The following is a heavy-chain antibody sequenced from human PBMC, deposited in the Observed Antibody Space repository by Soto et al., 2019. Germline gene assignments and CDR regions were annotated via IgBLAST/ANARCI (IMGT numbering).Heavy chain of an antibody. D-gene: IGHD3-16*02. CDR3: AGSYRFYYYGMDV. CDR2: ISYDGSNK. Sequence: QVQLVESGGGVVQPGRSLRLSCAASGFTFSSYAMHWVRQAPGKGLEWVAVISYDGSNKYYADSVKGRFTISRDNSKNTLYLQMNSLRADDTAVYYCAGSYRFYYYGMDVWGQGTTVTVSS. V-gene: IGHV3-30-3*01. CDR1: GFTFSSYA. J-gene: IGHJ6*02.